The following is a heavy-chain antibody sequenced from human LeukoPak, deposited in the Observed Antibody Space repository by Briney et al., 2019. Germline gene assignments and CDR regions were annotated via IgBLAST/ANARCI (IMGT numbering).Heavy chain of an antibody. D-gene: IGHD3-16*01. CDR1: GFTVSSNY. CDR2: IYSGGST. J-gene: IGHJ5*01. CDR3: AKGYRNHLLILLDS. V-gene: IGHV3-53*05. Sequence: GGSLRLSCAASGFTVSSNYMNWVRQAPGKGLEWVSIIYSGGSTYYADSVKGRLTITRDNSKNTLYLQMNSLRAADTAVYYCAKGYRNHLLILLDSWGQGTLVTVSS.